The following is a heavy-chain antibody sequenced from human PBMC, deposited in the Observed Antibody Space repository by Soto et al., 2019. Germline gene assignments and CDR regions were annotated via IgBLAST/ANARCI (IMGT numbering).Heavy chain of an antibody. CDR1: GGTFSSYA. CDR3: VRTYYYDSSGYYRNDY. D-gene: IGHD3-22*01. Sequence: ASVKVSCKASGGTFSSYAISWVRQAPGQGLEWMGGIIPIFGTANYAQKFQGRVTITADKSTSTAYMELSSLRSEDTAVYYCVRTYYYDSSGYYRNDYWDQGTLVTVSS. CDR2: IIPIFGTA. J-gene: IGHJ4*02. V-gene: IGHV1-69*06.